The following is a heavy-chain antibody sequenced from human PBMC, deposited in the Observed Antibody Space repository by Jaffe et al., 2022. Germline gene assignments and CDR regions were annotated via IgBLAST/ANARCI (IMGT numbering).Heavy chain of an antibody. J-gene: IGHJ3*02. CDR2: ISSSGSTI. V-gene: IGHV3-48*03. CDR3: ARGVRMTTVTTGKPHAFDI. Sequence: EVQLVESGGGLVQPGGSLRLSCAASGFTFSSYEMNWVRQAPGKGLEWVSYISSSGSTIYYADSVKGRFTISRDNAKNSLYLQMNSLRAEDTAVYYCARGVRMTTVTTGKPHAFDIWGQGTMVTVSS. D-gene: IGHD4-17*01. CDR1: GFTFSSYE.